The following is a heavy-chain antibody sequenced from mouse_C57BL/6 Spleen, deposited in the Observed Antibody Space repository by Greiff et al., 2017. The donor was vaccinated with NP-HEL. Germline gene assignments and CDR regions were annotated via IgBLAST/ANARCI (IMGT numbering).Heavy chain of an antibody. CDR1: GFTFSSYA. J-gene: IGHJ4*01. D-gene: IGHD1-1*02. V-gene: IGHV5-4*03. Sequence: EVKVVESGGGLVKPGGSLKLSCAASGFTFSSYAMSWVRQTPEKRLEWVATISDGGSYTYYPDNVKGRFTISKDNTKHNLYLQMRHPKSEDTAMYYCARWNYAGAMDYWGQGTSVTVAS. CDR2: ISDGGSYT. CDR3: ARWNYAGAMDY.